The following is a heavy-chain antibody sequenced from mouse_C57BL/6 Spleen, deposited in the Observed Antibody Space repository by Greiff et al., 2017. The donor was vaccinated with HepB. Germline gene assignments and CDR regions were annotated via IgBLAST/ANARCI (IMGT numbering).Heavy chain of an antibody. CDR3: ARAGAAQAAWFAY. CDR2: INPSTGGT. V-gene: IGHV1-42*01. Sequence: EVQLQQSGPELVKPGASVKISCKASGYSFTGYYMNWVKQSPEKSLEWIGEINPSTGGTTYNQKFKAKATLTVDKSSSTAYMQLKSLTSEDSAVYYCARAGAAQAAWFAYWGQGTLVTVSA. CDR1: GYSFTGYY. D-gene: IGHD3-2*02. J-gene: IGHJ3*01.